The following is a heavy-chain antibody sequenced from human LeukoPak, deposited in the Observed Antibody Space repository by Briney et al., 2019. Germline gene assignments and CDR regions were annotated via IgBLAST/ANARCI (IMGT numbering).Heavy chain of an antibody. CDR1: GFTFSDYW. CDR2: IKEDGSDK. V-gene: IGHV3-7*01. Sequence: GGSLRLSCAVSGFTFSDYWMTWVRQAPGRGLEWVANIKEDGSDKQYVDSVQGRFTISRDNAENSLYLQMNSLRAEDTAVYYCVRESSVWVGPGIGRPLDVWGKGTAVTVSS. J-gene: IGHJ6*04. D-gene: IGHD3-16*01. CDR3: VRESSVWVGPGIGRPLDV.